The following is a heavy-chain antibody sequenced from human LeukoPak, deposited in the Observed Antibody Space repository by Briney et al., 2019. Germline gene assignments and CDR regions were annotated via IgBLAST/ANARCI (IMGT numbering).Heavy chain of an antibody. CDR3: AIDQPVAGVSDFDS. Sequence: ASVKVSCKASGYTFTRYAMNWLRQAPGQGLEWMGWINPNTGNPTYAQAFTGRFVFSLDTSVSTAYLQISSLNTEDTAVYYCAIDQPVAGVSDFDSWGQGTLVTVSS. CDR2: INPNTGNP. V-gene: IGHV7-4-1*02. CDR1: GYTFTRYA. J-gene: IGHJ4*02. D-gene: IGHD6-19*01.